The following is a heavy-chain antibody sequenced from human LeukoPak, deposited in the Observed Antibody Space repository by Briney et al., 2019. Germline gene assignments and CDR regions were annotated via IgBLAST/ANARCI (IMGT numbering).Heavy chain of an antibody. CDR3: VRQGKKAAVGLRAFDY. D-gene: IGHD5/OR15-5a*01. J-gene: IGHJ4*02. CDR2: IYYSGST. Sequence: SETLSLTCTVSGGSISSSDSYWDWIPQPPWRGLEWIATIYYSGSTYYNPSLKSRVTVSVDTSKNQFSLKLSSVTAADTAVYYCVRQGKKAAVGLRAFDYWGQGTLVTVSS. V-gene: IGHV4-39*01. CDR1: GGSISSSDSY.